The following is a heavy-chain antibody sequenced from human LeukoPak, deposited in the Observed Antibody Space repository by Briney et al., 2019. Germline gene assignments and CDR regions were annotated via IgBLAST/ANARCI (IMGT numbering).Heavy chain of an antibody. J-gene: IGHJ4*02. V-gene: IGHV1-2*02. Sequence: ASVKVSCKASGYTFTGYYIHWVRQAPGQGLEWMGWINSNSGGTNYAQKFQGRVTMTRDTSISTAYVELSSLTSDDTAIYYCARDLRWLQSDYWGQGTLVTVSS. D-gene: IGHD5-24*01. CDR2: INSNSGGT. CDR3: ARDLRWLQSDY. CDR1: GYTFTGYY.